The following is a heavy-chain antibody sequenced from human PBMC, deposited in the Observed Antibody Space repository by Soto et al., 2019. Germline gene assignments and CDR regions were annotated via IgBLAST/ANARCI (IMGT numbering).Heavy chain of an antibody. CDR2: ITPMFGTP. CDR3: ARDGTLYDRRAYYYLY. CDR1: GGTFSSYS. J-gene: IGHJ4*02. V-gene: IGHV1-69*01. Sequence: QVQLVQSGAEVKKPGSSVKVSCKASGGTFSSYSITWVRQAPGQELEWMGGITPMFGTPNYAQKFRGRVTITADESTSTAYMEVSSLRSEDTAMYFCARDGTLYDRRAYYYLYWGQGTLVTVSS. D-gene: IGHD3-22*01.